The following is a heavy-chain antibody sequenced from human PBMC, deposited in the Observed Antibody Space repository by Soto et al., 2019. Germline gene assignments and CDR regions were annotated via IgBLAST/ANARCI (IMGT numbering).Heavy chain of an antibody. V-gene: IGHV4-30-4*01. CDR2: IYYTGRT. CDR3: ARDRANTPDYFDY. CDR1: GGSISSDDYY. J-gene: IGHJ4*02. Sequence: SETLSLTCTVSGGSISSDDYYWSWIRQPPGKGLEWIGYIYYTGRTSYNPSLRGRLTVSVDTSKSHFSLRLSSVTAADTAVYYCARDRANTPDYFDYWGQGTLVTVSS.